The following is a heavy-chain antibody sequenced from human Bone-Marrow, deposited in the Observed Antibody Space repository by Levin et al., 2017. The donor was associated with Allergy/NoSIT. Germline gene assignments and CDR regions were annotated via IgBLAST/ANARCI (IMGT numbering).Heavy chain of an antibody. V-gene: IGHV3-73*01. CDR2: IRSRGHNYAT. Sequence: GESLKISCVASGFIFSDSALHWVRQASGKGLEWVGHIRSRGHNYATRYGASVKGRFTISRDDSKNTAYLQMHSLKSEDTAMYYCTRLGGNYDFWGQGVLVTVSS. CDR1: GFIFSDSA. J-gene: IGHJ4*02. CDR3: TRLGGNYDF.